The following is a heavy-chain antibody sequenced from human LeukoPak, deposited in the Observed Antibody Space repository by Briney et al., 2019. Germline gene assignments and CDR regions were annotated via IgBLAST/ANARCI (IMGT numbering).Heavy chain of an antibody. D-gene: IGHD6-13*01. CDR1: RYTFTGSY. CDR3: ARASIAAAGTNWFDP. Sequence: GASVKVSCKASRYTFTGSYIHWVRQAPGQGLEWMGRINPNSGDTNYAQKLQGRVTMTTDTSTSTAYMELRSLRSDDTAVYYCARASIAAAGTNWFDPWGQGTLVTVSS. J-gene: IGHJ5*02. CDR2: INPNSGDT. V-gene: IGHV1-2*06.